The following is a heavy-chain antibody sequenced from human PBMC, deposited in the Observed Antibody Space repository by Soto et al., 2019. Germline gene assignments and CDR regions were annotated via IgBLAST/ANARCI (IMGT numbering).Heavy chain of an antibody. D-gene: IGHD6-13*01. Sequence: ASVKVSSKASGYTFTSYAMHWVRQAPGQRLEWMGWINAGNGNTKHSQKLQGRVTITTDTSASTAYMELSSLRSEDTAVYYCARDVAAADYWGQGTLVTVSS. CDR2: INAGNGNT. J-gene: IGHJ4*02. V-gene: IGHV1-3*01. CDR1: GYTFTSYA. CDR3: ARDVAAADY.